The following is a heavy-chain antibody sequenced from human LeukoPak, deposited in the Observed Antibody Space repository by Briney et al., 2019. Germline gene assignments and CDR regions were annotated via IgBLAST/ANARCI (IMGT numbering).Heavy chain of an antibody. CDR3: ARHSANYDFWSGYYTGHYYYYGMDV. CDR2: INHSGST. V-gene: IGHV4-34*01. Sequence: SETLSLTCAVYGGSFSGYYWSWIRQPPGKGLEWIGEINHSGSTNYNPPLKSRVTISVDTSKNQFSLKLSSVTAADTAVYYCARHSANYDFWSGYYTGHYYYYGMDVWGQGTTVTVSS. CDR1: GGSFSGYY. J-gene: IGHJ6*02. D-gene: IGHD3-3*01.